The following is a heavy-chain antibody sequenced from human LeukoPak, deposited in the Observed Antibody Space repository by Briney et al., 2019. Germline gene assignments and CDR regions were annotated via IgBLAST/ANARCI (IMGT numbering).Heavy chain of an antibody. CDR3: TIDRWSECFDY. J-gene: IGHJ4*02. CDR1: VFTFSNAW. CDR2: VKSKTDGGTA. D-gene: IGHD3-3*01. V-gene: IGHV3-15*01. Sequence: GGALRLSRAASVFTFSNAWRSWVRQAPGKGLEWVGRVKSKTDGGTADCAPPGTGRLTLSRDDSKNTLYLQINSLTTEHTAVYYCTIDRWSECFDYWGQGTLVTVSS.